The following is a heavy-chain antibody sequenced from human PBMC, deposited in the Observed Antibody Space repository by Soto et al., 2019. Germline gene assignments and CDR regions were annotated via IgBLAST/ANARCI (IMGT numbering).Heavy chain of an antibody. V-gene: IGHV1-3*01. Sequence: QVQLVQSGAEVKKPGASVKVSCKASGYTFTSYAMHWVRQAPGQRLEWMGWINAGNVNTKYSQKFQGRVTITRDTSASTAHMELSSLRSEDTAVYYCARGDYYDIHDYWGQGTLVTVSS. D-gene: IGHD3-22*01. J-gene: IGHJ4*02. CDR3: ARGDYYDIHDY. CDR1: GYTFTSYA. CDR2: INAGNVNT.